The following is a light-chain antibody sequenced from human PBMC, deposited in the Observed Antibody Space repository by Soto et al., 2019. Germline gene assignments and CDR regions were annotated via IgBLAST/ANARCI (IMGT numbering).Light chain of an antibody. CDR2: GAS. CDR3: QQYNNWPQWT. V-gene: IGKV3-15*01. Sequence: EIVMTQSPATLSVSPGERVTLSCRASQSVSSNLAWYQQKPGQAPRLLIYGASTRATAIPARISGSGSGTEFTLTISSLQSEDFAVYYCQQYNNWPQWTFGQGTKVEIK. CDR1: QSVSSN. J-gene: IGKJ1*01.